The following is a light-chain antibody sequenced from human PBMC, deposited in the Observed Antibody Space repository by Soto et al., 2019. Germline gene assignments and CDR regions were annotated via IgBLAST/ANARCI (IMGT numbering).Light chain of an antibody. V-gene: IGKV3-20*01. CDR3: QQYGSSRT. Sequence: EIVLTQSPGTLSLSPGERATLSCRASQSVSSSYLAWYQQKPGQAPRLLIYGVSSRATGIPDRFSGSGSGTDFTLTISRLEPEDFAVYYCQQYGSSRTFGQGTKVEIK. CDR2: GVS. CDR1: QSVSSSY. J-gene: IGKJ1*01.